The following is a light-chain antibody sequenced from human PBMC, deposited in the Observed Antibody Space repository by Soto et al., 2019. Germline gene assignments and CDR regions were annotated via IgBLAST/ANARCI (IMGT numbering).Light chain of an antibody. J-gene: IGKJ1*01. V-gene: IGKV3-11*01. CDR2: DVS. CDR1: QSVGTS. Sequence: EIVLTQSPDTLSLSPGERATLSCRASQSVGTSLAWYQQKPGQAPSLLISDVSNRATGIPARFSGSGSRTDFTLTISSLEPEDFAVYYCQQYNNWPWGTFGQGTKVDIK. CDR3: QQYNNWPWGT.